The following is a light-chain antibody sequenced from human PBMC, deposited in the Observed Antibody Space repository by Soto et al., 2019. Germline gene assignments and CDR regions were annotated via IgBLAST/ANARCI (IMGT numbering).Light chain of an antibody. CDR2: DAS. CDR1: QSVSSS. CDR3: QQRSKWPLT. V-gene: IGKV3-11*01. J-gene: IGKJ4*01. Sequence: EIVLTQSPATLSLSAGERATLSCRASQSVSSSLAWYQQKPGEAPRLLIHDASNRATGIPARFSGSGSVTDFTLTISSLEPEDFAVYYCQQRSKWPLTFGGGTKV.